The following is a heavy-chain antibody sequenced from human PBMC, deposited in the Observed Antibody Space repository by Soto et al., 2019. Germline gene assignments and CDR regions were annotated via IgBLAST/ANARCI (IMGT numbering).Heavy chain of an antibody. J-gene: IGHJ4*02. Sequence: PSETLSLTCAVYGGSFSGYYWSWIRQPPGKGLEWIGEINHSGSTNYNPSLKSRVTISVDTSKNQFSLKLSSVTAADTAVYYCARSNYDSSGDYHYHFYYCGPRTLGTVYS. CDR1: GGSFSGYY. V-gene: IGHV4-34*01. CDR2: INHSGST. CDR3: ARSNYDSSGDYHYHFYY. D-gene: IGHD3-22*01.